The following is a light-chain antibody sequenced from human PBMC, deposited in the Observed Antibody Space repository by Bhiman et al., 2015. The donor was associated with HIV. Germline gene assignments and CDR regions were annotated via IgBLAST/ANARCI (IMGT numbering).Light chain of an antibody. CDR1: SSDVGAYNY. V-gene: IGLV2-14*03. CDR2: DVT. J-gene: IGLJ2*01. Sequence: QSALTQPASVSGSPGQSITISCTGTSSDVGAYNYVSWYQQHPGKAPKLMIYDVTHRPSGVSNRFSGSKSGNTASLTISGLQAEDEAHYYCSSYTGSSTFVFGGGTKLTVL. CDR3: SSYTGSSTFV.